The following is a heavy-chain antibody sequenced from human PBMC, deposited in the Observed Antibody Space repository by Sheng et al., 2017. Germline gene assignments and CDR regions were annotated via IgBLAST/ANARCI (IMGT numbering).Heavy chain of an antibody. CDR3: ARDSGYYYDSEFAFDI. CDR1: GGSISNYY. Sequence: QVQLQESGPGLVKPSETLSLTCTVSGGSISNYYWNWVRQPPGKGLEWIGNIYHSGSTNYNPSLKSRVTISVDTSKNQFSLKLSSVTAADTAVYYCARDSGYYYDSEFAFDIWGQGTMVTVSS. D-gene: IGHD3-22*01. V-gene: IGHV4-59*01. CDR2: IYHSGST. J-gene: IGHJ3*02.